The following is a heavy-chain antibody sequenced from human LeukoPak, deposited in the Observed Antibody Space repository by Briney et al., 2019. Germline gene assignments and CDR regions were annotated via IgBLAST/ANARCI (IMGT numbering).Heavy chain of an antibody. D-gene: IGHD1-1*01. Sequence: ASVKVSCKASGYTFTSYYMHWVRQAPGQGLEWMGIINPSGGSTSYAQKFQGRVTMTRDMSASTVYMELNSLRSEDTAVYYCAMGRPEVHDLFDHWGQGTLVTVSS. CDR3: AMGRPEVHDLFDH. CDR1: GYTFTSYY. J-gene: IGHJ4*02. V-gene: IGHV1-46*01. CDR2: INPSGGST.